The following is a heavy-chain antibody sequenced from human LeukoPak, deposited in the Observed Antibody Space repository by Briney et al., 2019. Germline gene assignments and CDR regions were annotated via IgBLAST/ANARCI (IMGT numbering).Heavy chain of an antibody. Sequence: GASVKASCKASGYTFTSYDIHWVRQATGQGLEWMGWMNPNSGNTGYAQKFQGRVTMTRNTSISTAYMELSSLRSEDTAVYYCARGDILTGNHNDYWGQGTLVTVSS. CDR1: GYTFTSYD. CDR2: MNPNSGNT. D-gene: IGHD3-9*01. V-gene: IGHV1-8*01. CDR3: ARGDILTGNHNDY. J-gene: IGHJ4*02.